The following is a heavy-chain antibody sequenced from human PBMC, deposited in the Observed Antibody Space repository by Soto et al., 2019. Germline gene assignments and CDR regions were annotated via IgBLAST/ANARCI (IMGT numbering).Heavy chain of an antibody. V-gene: IGHV3-15*04. Sequence: GGSLRLSCAASGFSVTNAWMSWVRQAPGKGLEWVGRIESKTDGGTTDYAAPVKVRFTISRDASKNTLYLQMNNLKTEDTAVYYCTTDTKMTTPLDYWGQGTLVTVSS. CDR1: GFSVTNAW. CDR3: TTDTKMTTPLDY. J-gene: IGHJ4*02. D-gene: IGHD4-4*01. CDR2: IESKTDGGTT.